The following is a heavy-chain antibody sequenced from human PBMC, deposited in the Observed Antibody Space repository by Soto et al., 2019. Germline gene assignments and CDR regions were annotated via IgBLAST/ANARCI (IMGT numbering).Heavy chain of an antibody. J-gene: IGHJ4*02. Sequence: EVQLVESGGGLVQPGGSLRLSCAASGFTFSSYWMHWVRQAPGKGLVWVSRINSDGSSTSYADSVKGRFAISRDNAKNTLYLQMNSLRAEDTAVYYCAREERYNWNYFDYWGQGTLVTVSS. V-gene: IGHV3-74*01. CDR2: INSDGSST. CDR1: GFTFSSYW. D-gene: IGHD1-20*01. CDR3: AREERYNWNYFDY.